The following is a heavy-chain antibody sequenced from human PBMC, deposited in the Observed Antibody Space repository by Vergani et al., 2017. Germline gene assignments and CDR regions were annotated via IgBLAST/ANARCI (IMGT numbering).Heavy chain of an antibody. CDR1: GFTFSSYS. D-gene: IGHD2-2*02. V-gene: IGHV3-48*04. CDR3: ARDRYCSSTSCYMDGFDP. Sequence: EVQLVESGGGLVQPGGSLRLSCAASGFTFSSYSMNWVRQAPGKGLEWVSYISSSSSTIYYADSVKGRFTISRDNAKNSLYLQMNSLRAEDTAVYYCARDRYCSSTSCYMDGFDPWGQGTLVTVSS. CDR2: ISSSSSTI. J-gene: IGHJ5*02.